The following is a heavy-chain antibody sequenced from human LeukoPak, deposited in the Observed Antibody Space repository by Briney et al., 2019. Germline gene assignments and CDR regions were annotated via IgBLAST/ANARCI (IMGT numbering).Heavy chain of an antibody. J-gene: IGHJ5*02. CDR2: IIPIFGTA. CDR3: ARDRYCSGGSCWGSWFDP. D-gene: IGHD2-15*01. V-gene: IGHV1-69*13. CDR1: GGTFSSYA. Sequence: SVKVSCKASGGTFSSYAISWVRRAPGQGLEWMGGIIPIFGTANYAQKFQGRVTITADESTSTAYMELSSLRSEDTAVYYCARDRYCSGGSCWGSWFDPWGQGTLVTVSS.